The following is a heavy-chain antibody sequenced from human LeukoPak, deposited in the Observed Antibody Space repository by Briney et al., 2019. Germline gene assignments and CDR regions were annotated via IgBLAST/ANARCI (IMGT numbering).Heavy chain of an antibody. CDR3: AKLHYYYDSSGYYYEGLDYFDY. Sequence: GGSLRLSCVASGFTFSSYAMSWVRQAPGKGLEWVSAISGSGGSTYYADSVKGRFTISRDNSKNTLYLQMNSLRAEDTAVYYCAKLHYYYDSSGYYYEGLDYFDYWGQGTLVTVSS. CDR2: ISGSGGST. CDR1: GFTFSSYA. J-gene: IGHJ4*02. D-gene: IGHD3-22*01. V-gene: IGHV3-23*01.